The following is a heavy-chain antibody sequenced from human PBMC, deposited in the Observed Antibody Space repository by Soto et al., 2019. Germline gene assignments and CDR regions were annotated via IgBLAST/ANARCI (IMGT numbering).Heavy chain of an antibody. CDR1: GGSISSGGYY. CDR2: IYYSGST. J-gene: IGHJ3*02. Sequence: QVQLQESGPGLVKPSQTLSLTCTVSGGSISSGGYYWSWIRQHPGKGLEWIGYIYYSGSTYYNPYLKRRVTIAVDTSKNQFSLTLSSVTAADTAVYYWARSSDSSGYYDAFDIWGQGTMVTVSS. D-gene: IGHD3-22*01. CDR3: ARSSDSSGYYDAFDI. V-gene: IGHV4-31*03.